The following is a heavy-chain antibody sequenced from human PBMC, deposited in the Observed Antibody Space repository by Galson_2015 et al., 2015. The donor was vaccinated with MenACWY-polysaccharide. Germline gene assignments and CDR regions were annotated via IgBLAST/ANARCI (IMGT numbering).Heavy chain of an antibody. CDR1: GYRFTSYW. CDR3: ARHPAGYAFDI. Sequence: QSGAEVKKPGESLQISCKGSGYRFTSYWIGWVRQMPGKGLEWMGVIYPSDSDTRYSPSFQGQVTISADKSISTAYLQWTSLKASDTAMYYCARHPAGYAFDIWGQGTMVTVSS. CDR2: IYPSDSDT. D-gene: IGHD6-19*01. V-gene: IGHV5-51*01. J-gene: IGHJ3*02.